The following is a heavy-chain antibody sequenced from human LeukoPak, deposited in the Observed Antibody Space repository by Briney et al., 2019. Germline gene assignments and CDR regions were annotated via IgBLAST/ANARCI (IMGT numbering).Heavy chain of an antibody. D-gene: IGHD3-10*01. CDR3: ARVQYYGSGSPDY. CDR2: ITSSSSYI. Sequence: GGSLRLSCAASGFTFSSYSMNWVRQAPGKGLEWVSSITSSSSYIYYADSVKGRFTISRDNAKNSLYLQMNSLRAEDTAVYYCARVQYYGSGSPDYWGQGTLVTVSS. CDR1: GFTFSSYS. J-gene: IGHJ4*02. V-gene: IGHV3-21*01.